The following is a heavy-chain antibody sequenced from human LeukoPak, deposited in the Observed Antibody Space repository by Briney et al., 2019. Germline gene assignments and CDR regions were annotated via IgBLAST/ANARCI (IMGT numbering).Heavy chain of an antibody. CDR2: ISGNGAGT. D-gene: IGHD1-26*01. V-gene: IGHV3-23*01. J-gene: IGHJ4*02. CDR1: GFIFSNYA. CDR3: AKTRLHSGSYGSFDY. Sequence: GGSLRLSCAASGFIFSNYAMTWVRQAPGKGLEWVSTISGNGAGTYFADSVKGRFTISRDNSNNTLYLQMDSLRAEDTAVYYCAKTRLHSGSYGSFDYWGQGTLVTVSS.